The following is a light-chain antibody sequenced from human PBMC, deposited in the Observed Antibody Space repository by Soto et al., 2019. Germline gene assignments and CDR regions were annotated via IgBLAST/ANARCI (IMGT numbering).Light chain of an antibody. CDR3: QEHGHWLSN. Sequence: EIVMTQSPATLSVSPGERATLSCRASQSVNSNYLALYQQKPGQAPRLLIYGISKRATDIPDRFSGSGSGTEFTLTISSLQRDEVEEYCGQEHGHWLSNFGRGTRLEIK. CDR1: QSVNSNY. V-gene: IGKV3-20*01. CDR2: GIS. J-gene: IGKJ5*01.